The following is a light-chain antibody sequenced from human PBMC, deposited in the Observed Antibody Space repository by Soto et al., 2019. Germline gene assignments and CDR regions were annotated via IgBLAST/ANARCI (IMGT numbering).Light chain of an antibody. Sequence: DIQMTQSPYSLSAAVGDRVTIACRASQNINTYLNWYQQKPGKAPKLLISGASTLQSGVPSRFSGSGSGADFTLTISSLQPDDSATYYCQQSHSTPLTFGGGTKLEIK. CDR1: QNINTY. V-gene: IGKV1-39*01. CDR2: GAS. J-gene: IGKJ4*01. CDR3: QQSHSTPLT.